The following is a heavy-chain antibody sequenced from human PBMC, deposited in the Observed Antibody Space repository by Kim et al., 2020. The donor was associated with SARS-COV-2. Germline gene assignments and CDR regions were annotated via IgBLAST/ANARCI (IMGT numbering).Heavy chain of an antibody. V-gene: IGHV4-59*01. CDR3: ARGGVNWFDP. CDR1: GGSISSTY. J-gene: IGHJ5*02. D-gene: IGHD3-16*01. Sequence: SETLSLTCIVSGGSISSTYWSWIRQPPGKGLEWIGYVYYSGSTNYNPSLKSRVTISVDTSKNQFSLKLSSVTAADTAFYYCARGGVNWFDPWGQGTLVTVSS. CDR2: VYYSGST.